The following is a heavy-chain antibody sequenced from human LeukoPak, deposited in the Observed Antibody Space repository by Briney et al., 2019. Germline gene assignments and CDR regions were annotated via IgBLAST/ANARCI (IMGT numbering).Heavy chain of an antibody. D-gene: IGHD3-10*01. Sequence: PGGSLRLSCAASGFTFSSYDMHWVRQAPGKGLEWVTAISSVGHTNKSADSVKGRFTISRDNSKNTLYLQMHSLREDDTAVYYCAKEVGWFNAFDVWGQGTMVTVSS. CDR2: ISSVGHTN. V-gene: IGHV3-30*18. CDR1: GFTFSSYD. CDR3: AKEVGWFNAFDV. J-gene: IGHJ3*01.